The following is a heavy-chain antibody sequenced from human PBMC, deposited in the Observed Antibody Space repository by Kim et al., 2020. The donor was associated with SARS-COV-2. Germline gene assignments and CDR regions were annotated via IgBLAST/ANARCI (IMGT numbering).Heavy chain of an antibody. CDR3: ASGVETPTVNLAY. J-gene: IGHJ4*02. V-gene: IGHV1-18*01. Sequence: YAQKLQGRVTITTDTSTSTAYMELRSLRSDDTAVYYCASGVETPTVNLAYWGQGTLVTVSS. D-gene: IGHD4-4*01.